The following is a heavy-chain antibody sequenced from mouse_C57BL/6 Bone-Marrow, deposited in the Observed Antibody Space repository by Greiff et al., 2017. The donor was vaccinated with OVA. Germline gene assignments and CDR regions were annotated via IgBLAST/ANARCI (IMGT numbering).Heavy chain of an antibody. CDR2: IDPSDSST. CDR3: AREENYTVVYTDCAMDY. Sequence: VQLQQPGAELVMPGASVKLSCKASGYTFTSYWMHWVKQRPGQGLEWIGEIDPSDSSTNYTQQFKGKSTLTVDKSSSTADMQLSSLTSEDSAVYYYAREENYTVVYTDCAMDYWGQGTSVTVSS. J-gene: IGHJ4*01. D-gene: IGHD1-1*01. V-gene: IGHV1-69*01. CDR1: GYTFTSYW.